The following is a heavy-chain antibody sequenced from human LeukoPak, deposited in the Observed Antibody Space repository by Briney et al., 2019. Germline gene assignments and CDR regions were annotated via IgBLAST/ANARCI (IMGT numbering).Heavy chain of an antibody. CDR1: GFTFSSYN. D-gene: IGHD1-26*01. Sequence: GGSLRLSCAASGFTFSSYNMNWVRQAPGKGLEWVSYISSSGSTIYYADSVKGRFTISRDNAKNSLYLQMDSLRVEDTAEYYCARDPYSGNYGAYYYYYMDVWGKGTTVTVSS. CDR2: ISSSGSTI. CDR3: ARDPYSGNYGAYYYYYMDV. V-gene: IGHV3-48*04. J-gene: IGHJ6*03.